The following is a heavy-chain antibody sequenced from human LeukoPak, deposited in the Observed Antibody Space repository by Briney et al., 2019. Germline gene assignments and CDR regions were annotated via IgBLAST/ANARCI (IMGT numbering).Heavy chain of an antibody. CDR2: IYDSGST. CDR1: GGSIGSVGYY. J-gene: IGHJ4*02. V-gene: IGHV4-31*03. CDR3: ARYGGNSLDY. D-gene: IGHD4-23*01. Sequence: SETQSLTCTVSGGSIGSVGYYWSWIRQHPGKGLEWIGYIYDSGSTYYNPSLKSRVIISVDTSKNQFSLKLSSVTAADTAVYYCARYGGNSLDYWGQGTLVTVSS.